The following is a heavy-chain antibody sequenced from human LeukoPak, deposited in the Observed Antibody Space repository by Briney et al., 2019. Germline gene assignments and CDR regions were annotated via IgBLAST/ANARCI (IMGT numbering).Heavy chain of an antibody. D-gene: IGHD3-22*01. CDR3: AREAYYYDSSGYYDY. CDR1: WYSFTSYW. V-gene: IGHV5-51*01. Sequence: ESLKISCKGFWYSFTSYWIGWVRPMPGKSLEWVGVIFPGDSYTQYSPSFPRQGTISADKSISTAYLQWSSLKASDTAMYYCAREAYYYDSSGYYDYWGQGTLVTVSS. J-gene: IGHJ4*02. CDR2: IFPGDSYT.